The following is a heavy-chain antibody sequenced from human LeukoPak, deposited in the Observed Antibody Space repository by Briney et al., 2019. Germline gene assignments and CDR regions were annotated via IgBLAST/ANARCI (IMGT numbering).Heavy chain of an antibody. V-gene: IGHV1-2*02. J-gene: IGHJ1*01. CDR2: INPNSGGT. Sequence: ASVKVSCKASGYTFTGYYMHWVRQAPGQGLEWMGWINPNSGGTNYAQKFQGRVTMTRDTSISTAYMELSRLRSDDTAVYYCARDYYDSSGNAYFQHWGQGTLVTASS. CDR1: GYTFTGYY. D-gene: IGHD3-22*01. CDR3: ARDYYDSSGNAYFQH.